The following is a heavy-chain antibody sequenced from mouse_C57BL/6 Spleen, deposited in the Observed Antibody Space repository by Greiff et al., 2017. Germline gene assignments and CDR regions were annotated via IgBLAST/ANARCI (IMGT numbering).Heavy chain of an antibody. CDR2: IHPNSGST. Sequence: VQLQQPGAELVKPGASVKLSCKASGYTFTSYWMHWVKQRPGQGLEWIGMIHPNSGSTNYNEKFKSKATLTVDKSSSTAYMQLSSLTSEDSAVYYCARGGLTTVVGDYWGQGTTLTVSS. V-gene: IGHV1-64*01. J-gene: IGHJ2*01. CDR3: ARGGLTTVVGDY. CDR1: GYTFTSYW. D-gene: IGHD1-1*01.